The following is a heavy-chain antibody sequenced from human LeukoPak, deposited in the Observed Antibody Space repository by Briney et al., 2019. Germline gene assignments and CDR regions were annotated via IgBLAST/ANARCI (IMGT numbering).Heavy chain of an antibody. D-gene: IGHD3-16*01. CDR2: IIPIFGTA. CDR1: GGTFSSYA. J-gene: IGHJ4*02. CDR3: ARGQRGLIVHEQGIFDY. V-gene: IGHV1-69*01. Sequence: SVKVSCKASGGTFSSYAISWVRRSPGQGLEWMGGIIPIFGTANYAQKFQGRVTITADESTSTAYMELSSLRSEDTAVYYCARGQRGLIVHEQGIFDYWGQGTLVTVSS.